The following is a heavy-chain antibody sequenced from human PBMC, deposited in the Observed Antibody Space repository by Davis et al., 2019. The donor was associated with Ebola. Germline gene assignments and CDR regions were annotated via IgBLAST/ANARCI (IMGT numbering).Heavy chain of an antibody. J-gene: IGHJ4*02. D-gene: IGHD5-12*01. CDR1: GFTFDDYA. V-gene: IGHV3-9*01. Sequence: PGGSLRLSCAASGFTFDDYAMHWVRQAPGKGLEWVSGISWNSGSIGYADSVKGRFTISRDNAKNSLYLQMNSLRAEDTAVYYCARVGVYSGYDYWGQGTLVTVSS. CDR3: ARVGVYSGYDY. CDR2: ISWNSGSI.